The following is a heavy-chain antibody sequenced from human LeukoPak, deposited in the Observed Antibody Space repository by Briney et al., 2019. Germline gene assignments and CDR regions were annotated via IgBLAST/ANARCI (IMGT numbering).Heavy chain of an antibody. CDR3: AKVPTSMVRGVVYYFDY. D-gene: IGHD3-10*01. V-gene: IGHV3-23*01. Sequence: GGSLRLSCAASGFTFSSYAMSWVRQAPGKGLEWVSAISGSGGSTYYADSVKGRFTISRDNSKNTLYLQMNSLRAEDTAVYYCAKVPTSMVRGVVYYFDYWGQGTLVTVSS. J-gene: IGHJ4*02. CDR2: ISGSGGST. CDR1: GFTFSSYA.